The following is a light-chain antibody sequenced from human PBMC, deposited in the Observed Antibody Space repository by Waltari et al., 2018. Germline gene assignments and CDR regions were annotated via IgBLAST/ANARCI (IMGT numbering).Light chain of an antibody. J-gene: IGKJ3*01. CDR2: AAS. Sequence: DIQMTQSPSSLSASVGDRVTLTCRASQSISSYLNWYKQKPGKAPKLLIYAASSLQSGVPSRFSGSGSGTDFTLTISSLQPEDFATYYCQQSYSTPHITFGPGTKVDIK. V-gene: IGKV1-39*01. CDR3: QQSYSTPHIT. CDR1: QSISSY.